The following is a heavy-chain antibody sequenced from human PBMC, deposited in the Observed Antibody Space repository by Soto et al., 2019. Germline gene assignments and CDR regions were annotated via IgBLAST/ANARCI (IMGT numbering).Heavy chain of an antibody. CDR3: ARDPCYGRCLSFDP. V-gene: IGHV3-66*01. CDR1: GFSVSDNY. J-gene: IGHJ5*02. D-gene: IGHD3-16*01. Sequence: EVQLVESGGGLVQPGGSLRLSCAASGFSVSDNYMSWVRQAPGKGLEWISVIYSSGDTYYADSVKGRLTISRDNSRNTLYLQIHDLRVEDTAIYYCARDPCYGRCLSFDPWGQGIPVPVSS. CDR2: IYSSGDT.